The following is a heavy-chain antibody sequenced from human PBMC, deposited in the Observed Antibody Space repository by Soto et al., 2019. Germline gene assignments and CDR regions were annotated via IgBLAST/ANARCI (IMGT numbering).Heavy chain of an antibody. D-gene: IGHD4-4*01. J-gene: IGHJ3*01. Sequence: QVHLMESGGGLVTPGESLRLSCTASGFPFSDFYMSWIRQAPGKGLEWISSISSSSAYTNYADSVKGRFTISRDNAKNLLYLDMNSLRAEDTAVYYCARDTYSNFAPYDAFDFWGRGTMVAVSS. CDR1: GFPFSDFY. CDR3: ARDTYSNFAPYDAFDF. V-gene: IGHV3-11*06. CDR2: ISSSSAYT.